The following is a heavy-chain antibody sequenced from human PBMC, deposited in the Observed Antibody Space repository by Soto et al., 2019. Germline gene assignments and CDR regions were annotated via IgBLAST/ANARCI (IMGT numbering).Heavy chain of an antibody. CDR1: GFTFSSDA. D-gene: IGHD3-3*01. Sequence: GGSLRLSCAASGFTFSSDAMSWVRQAPGKGLEWVSAISGSGGSTYYADSVKGRFTISRDNSKNTLYLQMNSLRAEDTAVYYCEKEGTYDFWSGYYPPSYFDYWGQGTLVNVSS. CDR2: ISGSGGST. J-gene: IGHJ4*02. CDR3: EKEGTYDFWSGYYPPSYFDY. V-gene: IGHV3-23*01.